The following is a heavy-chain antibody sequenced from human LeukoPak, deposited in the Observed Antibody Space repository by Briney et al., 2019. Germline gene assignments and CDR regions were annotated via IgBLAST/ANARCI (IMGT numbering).Heavy chain of an antibody. CDR3: ATADWESFYFDS. J-gene: IGHJ4*02. Sequence: SETLSLTCNVSGGSVSRGGYYWNWIRQHPGKGLEWIGFTSYSEGTYYNSSLMSRITISVDRSQNQFSLKMRDVTAADTAVYFCATADWESFYFDSWGQGALVAVSS. CDR2: TSYSEGT. V-gene: IGHV4-31*03. D-gene: IGHD1-26*01. CDR1: GGSVSRGGYY.